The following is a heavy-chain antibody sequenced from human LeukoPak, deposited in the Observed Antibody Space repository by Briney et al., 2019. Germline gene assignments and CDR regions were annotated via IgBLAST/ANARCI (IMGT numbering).Heavy chain of an antibody. Sequence: ASVKVSFKASGYTFTSYGISWVRQAPGQGLEWMGWISAYNGNTNYAQKPQGRVTMTTDTSTSIAYMELRSLRSDDTAVYYCARALEMITFGGVIVRTHFDYWGQGTLVTVSS. CDR2: ISAYNGNT. D-gene: IGHD3-16*02. CDR3: ARALEMITFGGVIVRTHFDY. J-gene: IGHJ4*02. CDR1: GYTFTSYG. V-gene: IGHV1-18*01.